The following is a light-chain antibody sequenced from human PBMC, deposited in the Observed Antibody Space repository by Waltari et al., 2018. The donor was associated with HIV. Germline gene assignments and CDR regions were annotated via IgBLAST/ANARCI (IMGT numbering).Light chain of an antibody. CDR1: QTIKTS. V-gene: IGKV3-11*01. J-gene: IGKJ3*01. Sequence: EIVLTQSPATLSLSPGERATLSCKTNQTIKTSLAWYQQRPGQAPRLLIYAASNRATGTPVRFSGSASGTDFTLTISSLEPEDFAVYFCQHRGNWPLFTFGPGTKVDIK. CDR2: AAS. CDR3: QHRGNWPLFT.